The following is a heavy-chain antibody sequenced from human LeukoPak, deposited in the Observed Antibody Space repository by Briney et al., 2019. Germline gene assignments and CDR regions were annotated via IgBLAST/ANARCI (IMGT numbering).Heavy chain of an antibody. CDR2: IYPGDSDT. D-gene: IGHD6-13*01. Sequence: GESLKISCKGSGYTFISYWTGWVRQMPGKGLEWMRIIYPGDSDTRYSPSFQGQVTISADKSISTAYLQWSSLKASDTAMYYCARQQQLVADAFDIWGQGTMVTVSS. CDR3: ARQQQLVADAFDI. J-gene: IGHJ3*02. V-gene: IGHV5-51*01. CDR1: GYTFISYW.